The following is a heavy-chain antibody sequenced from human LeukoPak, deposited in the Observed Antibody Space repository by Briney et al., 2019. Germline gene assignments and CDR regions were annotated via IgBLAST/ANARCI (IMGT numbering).Heavy chain of an antibody. J-gene: IGHJ5*02. Sequence: GGSLTLSCAASGFTFSGSAMHWVRQASGKGLEWVGRIRSKANSYATAYAASVKGRFTISRDDSKNTAYLQMNGLKTEDTAVYYCTRHVARVVVPAARAGFDPWGQGTLVTVSS. CDR2: IRSKANSYAT. V-gene: IGHV3-73*01. CDR1: GFTFSGSA. CDR3: TRHVARVVVPAARAGFDP. D-gene: IGHD2-2*01.